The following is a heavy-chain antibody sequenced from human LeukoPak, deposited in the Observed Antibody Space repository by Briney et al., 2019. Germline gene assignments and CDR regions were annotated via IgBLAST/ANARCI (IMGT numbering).Heavy chain of an antibody. J-gene: IGHJ3*02. V-gene: IGHV3-30*02. CDR2: IRYDGSNK. CDR3: AKDTAAVAGIGPDI. CDR1: GFTFSSYG. Sequence: PGGSLRLSCAASGFTFSSYGMHWVRQAPGKGLEWVAFIRYDGSNKYYADSVKGRFTISRDNSKNTLYLQMNSLRAEDTAVYYCAKDTAAVAGIGPDIWGQGTMVTVSS. D-gene: IGHD6-19*01.